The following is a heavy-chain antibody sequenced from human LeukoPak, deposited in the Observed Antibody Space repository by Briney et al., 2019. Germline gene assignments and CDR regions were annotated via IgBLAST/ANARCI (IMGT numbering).Heavy chain of an antibody. CDR1: GFTFSSYG. CDR3: AKVLRSNILTGYTDY. D-gene: IGHD3-9*01. CDR2: IRYDGSNK. J-gene: IGHJ4*02. V-gene: IGHV3-30*02. Sequence: GGSLRLSCAASGFTFSSYGMHWVRQAPGKGLEWVAFIRYDGSNKYYADSVKGRFTISRDNSKNTLYLQMNSLRAEDTAVYYCAKVLRSNILTGYTDYWGQGTLVTVSS.